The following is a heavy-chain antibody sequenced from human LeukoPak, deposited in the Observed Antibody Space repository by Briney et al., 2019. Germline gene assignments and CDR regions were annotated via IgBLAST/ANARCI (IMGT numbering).Heavy chain of an antibody. V-gene: IGHV3-23*01. J-gene: IGHJ4*02. CDR3: AKTPKIRGVSNFDY. CDR2: ISGSGGST. D-gene: IGHD3-10*01. Sequence: GGSLRLSCAASGFTSSSYAMSWVRQAPGKGLEWVSGISGSGGSTYYADSVKGRFTISRDNSKNTVYLQMNSLRTEDTAVYYCAKTPKIRGVSNFDYWGQGTLVTVSS. CDR1: GFTSSSYA.